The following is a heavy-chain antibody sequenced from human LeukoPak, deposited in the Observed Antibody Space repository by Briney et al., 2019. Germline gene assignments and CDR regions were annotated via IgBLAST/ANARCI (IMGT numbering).Heavy chain of an antibody. D-gene: IGHD3-3*01. CDR3: ASRPQTILERGDY. CDR2: ISWNSGSI. J-gene: IGHJ4*02. CDR1: GITFDDYA. Sequence: GGSLRLSCAASGITFDDYAMHWVRQAPGKGLEWVSGISWNSGSIGYADSVKGRFTISRGNAKNSLYLQMNSLRAEDTALYYCASRPQTILERGDYWGQGTLVTVSS. V-gene: IGHV3-9*01.